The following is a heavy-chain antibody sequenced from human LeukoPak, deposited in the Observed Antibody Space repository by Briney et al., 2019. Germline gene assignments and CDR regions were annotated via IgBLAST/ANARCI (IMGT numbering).Heavy chain of an antibody. D-gene: IGHD3-10*01. CDR2: IYPGDSDT. V-gene: IGHV5-51*01. CDR3: ASYGSGQGFDY. CDR1: GYSFTSYW. Sequence: GESLKISCKDSGYSFTSYWIGWVRQLPGKGLEWVGIIYPGDSDTRYSPSFQGQVTISADKSISTAYLQWSSLKASDTAMYYCASYGSGQGFDYRGQGTLVTVSS. J-gene: IGHJ4*02.